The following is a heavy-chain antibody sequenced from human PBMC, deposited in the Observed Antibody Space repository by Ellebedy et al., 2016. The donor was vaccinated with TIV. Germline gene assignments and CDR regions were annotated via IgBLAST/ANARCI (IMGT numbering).Heavy chain of an antibody. D-gene: IGHD3-3*01. CDR1: LGSISSHC. Sequence: SETLSLXXTVSLGSISSHCWTWIRQPPGKGLEWIGNIYYTGSTSYSPSLTGRVTISIDTPKNQFSLKVTSVTAADTAVYYCAREFRYDFWRGPLDHWGQGTTVTVSS. V-gene: IGHV4-59*11. CDR3: AREFRYDFWRGPLDH. J-gene: IGHJ4*02. CDR2: IYYTGST.